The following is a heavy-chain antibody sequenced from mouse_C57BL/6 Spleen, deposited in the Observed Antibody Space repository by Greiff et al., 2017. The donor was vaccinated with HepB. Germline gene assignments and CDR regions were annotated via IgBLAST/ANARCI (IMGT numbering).Heavy chain of an antibody. V-gene: IGHV5-17*01. D-gene: IGHD1-1*01. CDR1: GFTFSDYG. J-gene: IGHJ1*03. Sequence: EVKLVESGGGLVKPGGSLKLSCAASGFTFSDYGMHWVRQAPEKGLEWVAYISSGSSTIYYADTVKGRFTISRDNDKNTLFLQMTSLRSEDTAMYYCAKNYGISYWCFDVCGTGTTVTVSS. CDR2: ISSGSSTI. CDR3: AKNYGISYWCFDV.